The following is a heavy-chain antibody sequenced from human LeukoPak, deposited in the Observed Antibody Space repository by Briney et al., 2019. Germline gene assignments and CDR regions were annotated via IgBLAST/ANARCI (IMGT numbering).Heavy chain of an antibody. CDR2: ISDIGSI. Sequence: SETLSLTCTVSGGSISSTTYYWGWIRQPPGKGLEWIAYISDIGSINYNPSLKSRVTISLDTSKNQFSLKLSSVTAADTAVYYCAGHHPRDTVDFWGQGTLVTVSS. V-gene: IGHV4-61*05. CDR3: AGHHPRDTVDF. J-gene: IGHJ4*02. CDR1: GGSISSTTYY. D-gene: IGHD2-21*01.